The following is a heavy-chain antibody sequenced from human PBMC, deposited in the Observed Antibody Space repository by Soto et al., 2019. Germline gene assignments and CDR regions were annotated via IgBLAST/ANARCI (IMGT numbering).Heavy chain of an antibody. CDR3: ASIGGYYYHMDV. V-gene: IGHV1-69*02. D-gene: IGHD3-16*01. CDR2: IVPILGVA. Sequence: QVQLVQSGAEVKKPGSSVKVSCEASGGTLTSYTISWVRQAPGQGLEWMGRIVPILGVATYAQSFQGRVTFIADTSSTTTTYMELNSLRSEDTAVYYCASIGGYYYHMDVWGKGTTVTVSS. J-gene: IGHJ6*03. CDR1: GGTLTSYT.